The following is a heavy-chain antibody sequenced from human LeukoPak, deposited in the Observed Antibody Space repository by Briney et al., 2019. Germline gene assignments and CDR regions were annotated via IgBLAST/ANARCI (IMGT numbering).Heavy chain of an antibody. CDR1: GFTFSSYS. J-gene: IGHJ4*02. D-gene: IGHD6-13*01. Sequence: GGSLRLSCAASGFTFSSYSMNWVRQAPGKGLEWVSYISSSSSTIYYADSVKGRFTISRDNAKNSLYLQMNSLRAEDTAVYYCARAYQPGIAAAGTGGDWGQGTLVTVSS. CDR3: ARAYQPGIAAAGTGGD. V-gene: IGHV3-48*04. CDR2: ISSSSSTI.